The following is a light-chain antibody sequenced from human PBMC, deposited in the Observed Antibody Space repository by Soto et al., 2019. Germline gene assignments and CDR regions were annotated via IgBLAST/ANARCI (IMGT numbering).Light chain of an antibody. Sequence: EIVMTQTPATLSVSPGERATLSCRASQSVGSSLAWYQQEPGQAPRLLIYGASTRATGIPARFSGSGSGTEFTLTISSVQSEDFAVYYCQQWRTFGQGTKVDIK. CDR1: QSVGSS. J-gene: IGKJ1*01. V-gene: IGKV3-15*01. CDR2: GAS. CDR3: QQWRT.